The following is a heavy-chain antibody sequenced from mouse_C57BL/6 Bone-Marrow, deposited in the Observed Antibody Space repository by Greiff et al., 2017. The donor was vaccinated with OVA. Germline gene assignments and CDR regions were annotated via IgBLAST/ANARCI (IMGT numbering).Heavy chain of an antibody. Sequence: QVQLQQSGAELVRPGSSVKLSCKASGYTFTSYWMHWVKQRPIQGLEWIGNIDPSDSETHYNQKFKDKATLTVDKSSSTAYMQLSSLTSEDSAVYYCARYRAYYSNYGAMDYWGQGTSVTVSS. CDR1: GYTFTSYW. CDR2: IDPSDSET. D-gene: IGHD2-5*01. V-gene: IGHV1-52*01. CDR3: ARYRAYYSNYGAMDY. J-gene: IGHJ4*01.